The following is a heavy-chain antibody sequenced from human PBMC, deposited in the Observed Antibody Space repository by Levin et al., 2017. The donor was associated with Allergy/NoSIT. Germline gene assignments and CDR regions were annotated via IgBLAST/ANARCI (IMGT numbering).Heavy chain of an antibody. CDR3: TKGQFLQLAYNDI. D-gene: IGHD6-13*01. V-gene: IGHV3-23*01. CDR1: GITFSSSA. J-gene: IGHJ3*02. CDR2: MTGGGGRT. Sequence: PGGSLRLSCAASGITFSSSAMNWVRQAPGKGLEWVSGMTGGGGRTYYADSVKGRFTISRDNSKNTLYLQMSSLRVEDTALYYCTKGQFLQLAYNDIWGQGTLVTVSP.